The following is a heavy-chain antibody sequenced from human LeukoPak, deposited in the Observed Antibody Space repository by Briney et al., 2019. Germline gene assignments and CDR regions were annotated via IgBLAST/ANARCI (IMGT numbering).Heavy chain of an antibody. CDR1: GFTFSSYG. CDR3: ARGSYYYDSSGSRPAFDY. Sequence: GGSLGLSCAASGFTFSSYGMHWVRQAPGKGLEWVAFIRHDGINKYYADSVKGRFTISRDNSKNTLYLQMNSLRAEDTAVYYCARGSYYYDSSGSRPAFDYWGQGTLVTVSS. J-gene: IGHJ4*02. V-gene: IGHV3-30*02. D-gene: IGHD3-22*01. CDR2: IRHDGINK.